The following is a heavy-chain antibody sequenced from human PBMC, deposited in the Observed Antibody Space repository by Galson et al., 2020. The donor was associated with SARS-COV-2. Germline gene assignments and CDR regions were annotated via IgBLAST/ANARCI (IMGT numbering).Heavy chain of an antibody. CDR2: IYPRDSNT. Sequence: GESLKISCQGSGYSFTSYWIAWVRQMPGQGLESMGIIYPRDSNTIYSPSFQGQVIISADKSISTAYLQWSSLKASDSAMYYCAILADGYNPTFDYWGQGTLVTVSP. V-gene: IGHV5-51*01. CDR1: GYSFTSYW. D-gene: IGHD5-12*01. CDR3: AILADGYNPTFDY. J-gene: IGHJ4*02.